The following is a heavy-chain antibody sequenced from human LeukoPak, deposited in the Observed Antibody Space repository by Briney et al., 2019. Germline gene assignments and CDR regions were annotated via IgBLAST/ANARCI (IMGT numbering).Heavy chain of an antibody. V-gene: IGHV3-23*01. CDR2: ITSSGETT. CDR3: ARDRPNYYGANGHYYRRDGDY. D-gene: IGHD3-22*01. J-gene: IGHJ4*02. CDR1: GFTFSIYV. Sequence: QPGGSLRLSCAASGFTFSIYVMSWVRQAPGKGLEWVSSITSSGETTYYAGSVKGQFTISRDNSKNTVYLQMNSLRAEDTAVYYCARDRPNYYGANGHYYRRDGDYWGQGTLVTVSS.